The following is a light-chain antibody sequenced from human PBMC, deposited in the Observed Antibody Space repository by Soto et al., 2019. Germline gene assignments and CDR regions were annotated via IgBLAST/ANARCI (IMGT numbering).Light chain of an antibody. CDR3: QQSYNTPRT. CDR1: QTIANY. V-gene: IGKV1-39*01. CDR2: AAS. Sequence: DIQMTQAPSSLPASVGDRVTITCRASQTIANYLNWYQQRPGKAPNLLISAASTLQSGVPSRFSGSGSGTDFTLTMTSLQPEDFATYYCQQSYNTPRTFGQGTKVDIK. J-gene: IGKJ1*01.